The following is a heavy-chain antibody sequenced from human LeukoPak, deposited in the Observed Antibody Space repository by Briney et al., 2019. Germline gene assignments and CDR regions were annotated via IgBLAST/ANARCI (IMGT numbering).Heavy chain of an antibody. J-gene: IGHJ5*02. CDR1: GGSISSGGYY. D-gene: IGHD2-2*01. CDR3: ARGGDIVVVPAALVWFDP. V-gene: IGHV4-31*03. CDR2: IYYSGST. Sequence: SETLSLTCTVSGGSISSGGYYWSGIRQHPGKGLEWIGYIYYSGSTYYNPSLKSRVTISVDTSKNQFSLKLSSVTAADTAVYYCARGGDIVVVPAALVWFDPWGQGTLVTVSS.